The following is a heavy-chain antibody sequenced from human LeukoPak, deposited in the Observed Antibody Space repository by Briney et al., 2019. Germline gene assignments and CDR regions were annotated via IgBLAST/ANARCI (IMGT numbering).Heavy chain of an antibody. CDR2: ISSGGDTG. CDR1: GFTFSSYG. Sequence: GRSLRLSCAASGFTFSSYGMHWVRQAPGKGLEWLSHISSGGDTGYYVDSVRGRFTMSRDNAKSLLFLQMNSLRAEDTAVYYCARDTVNGPFVISLDYWGQGALVTVSS. V-gene: IGHV3-48*04. J-gene: IGHJ4*02. CDR3: ARDTVNGPFVISLDY. D-gene: IGHD2-8*01.